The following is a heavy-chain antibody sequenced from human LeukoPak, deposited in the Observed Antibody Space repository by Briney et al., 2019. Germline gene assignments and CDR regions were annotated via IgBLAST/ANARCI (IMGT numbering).Heavy chain of an antibody. D-gene: IGHD6-19*01. Sequence: SETLSLTCTVSGGSICSSSYYWGWIRQPPGKGLEWIGSIYYSGSTYYNPSLKSRVTISVDTSKNQFSLKLSSVTAADTTVYYCARYGQWLVRSFDYWGQGTLVTVSS. J-gene: IGHJ4*02. CDR3: ARYGQWLVRSFDY. CDR2: IYYSGST. CDR1: GGSICSSSYY. V-gene: IGHV4-39*01.